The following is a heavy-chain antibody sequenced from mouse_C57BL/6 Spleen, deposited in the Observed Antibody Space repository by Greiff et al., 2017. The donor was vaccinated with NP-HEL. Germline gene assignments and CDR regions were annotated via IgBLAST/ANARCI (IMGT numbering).Heavy chain of an antibody. CDR1: GFTFSSYA. J-gene: IGHJ2*01. CDR2: ISDGGSYT. Sequence: EVMLVESGGGLVKPGGSLKLSCAASGFTFSSYAMSWVRQTPEKRLEWVATISDGGSYTYYPDNVKGRFTISRDNAKNNLYLQMSHLKSEDTAMYYCARENEGVYYGSSYGYFDYWGQGTTLTVSS. D-gene: IGHD1-1*01. CDR3: ARENEGVYYGSSYGYFDY. V-gene: IGHV5-4*01.